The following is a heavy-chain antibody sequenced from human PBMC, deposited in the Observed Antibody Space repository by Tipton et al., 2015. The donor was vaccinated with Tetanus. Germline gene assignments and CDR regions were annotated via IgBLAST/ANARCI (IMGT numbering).Heavy chain of an antibody. CDR1: GYTFTGYY. CDR2: IDPNSGGT. CDR3: ARDRGDYIYYGMDV. J-gene: IGHJ6*02. V-gene: IGHV1-2*02. D-gene: IGHD3-22*01. Sequence: QLVQSGAEMKKPGASVKVSRKASGYTFTGYYMYWVRQAPGQGLEWMGWIDPNSGGTVYAQKFQGRVTMTRDTSISTAYMELSSLRSDDTAVYYCARDRGDYIYYGMDVWGPGTTVTVS.